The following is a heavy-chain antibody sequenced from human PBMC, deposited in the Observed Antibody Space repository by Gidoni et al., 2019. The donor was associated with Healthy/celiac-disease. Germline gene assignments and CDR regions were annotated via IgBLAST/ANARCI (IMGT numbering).Heavy chain of an antibody. J-gene: IGHJ4*02. CDR2: INPNSGGT. Sequence: QVQLVQSGAEVKKPGASVKVSCKASGYTFTGYYIPWVRQAPGQGLEWMGWINPNSGGTNYAQKFKGWVTMTRDTSISTAYMELSRLRSDDTAVYYCARVKDPGTTPFDYWGQGTLVTVSS. CDR3: ARVKDPGTTPFDY. D-gene: IGHD3-10*01. V-gene: IGHV1-2*04. CDR1: GYTFTGYY.